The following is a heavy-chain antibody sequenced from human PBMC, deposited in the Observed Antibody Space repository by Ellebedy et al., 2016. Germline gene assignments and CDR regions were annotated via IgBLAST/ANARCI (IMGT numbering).Heavy chain of an antibody. CDR3: ARECSGSGFSCLIDY. CDR1: GFIFNNYY. D-gene: IGHD2-15*01. CDR2: ISPYNGDA. V-gene: IGHV1-18*01. Sequence: ASVKVSCKASGFIFNNYYFQWVRQAPGQGLEWMGWISPYNGDANYAQKVQGRVTMTTDTSTSTAYMELRSLGSDDTAVYYCARECSGSGFSCLIDYWGQGTLVTVSS. J-gene: IGHJ4*02.